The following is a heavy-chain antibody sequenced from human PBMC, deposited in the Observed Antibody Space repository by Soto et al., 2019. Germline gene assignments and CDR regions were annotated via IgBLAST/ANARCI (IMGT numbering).Heavy chain of an antibody. V-gene: IGHV1-69*13. CDR3: ATGVIWIGYFTVDS. Sequence: GASVKVSCKASGGSFGNSAINWVRQTPGQGLEWLGGFIPAYRTLNFAQKFKGRVTITADESTGTAFMTLSGLASNDTAVYYCATGVIWIGYFTVDSWGQGTRVTVSS. J-gene: IGHJ4*02. D-gene: IGHD3-3*01. CDR1: GGSFGNSA. CDR2: FIPAYRTL.